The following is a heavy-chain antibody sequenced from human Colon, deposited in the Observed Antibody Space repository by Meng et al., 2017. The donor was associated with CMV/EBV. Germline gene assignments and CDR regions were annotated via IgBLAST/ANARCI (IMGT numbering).Heavy chain of an antibody. J-gene: IGHJ4*02. CDR3: ARYCSGGNCYSKPGLAKFFDL. CDR2: ISTHNGYT. Sequence: ASVKVSCKVSGYIFTSYGISWARQAPGQGLEWLGWISTHNGYTSYAQKFQDRVIMTTDTSTSTAYMDLRSLGSDDSAVYYCARYCSGGNCYSKPGLAKFFDLWGQGTLVTVSS. D-gene: IGHD2-15*01. CDR1: GYIFTSYG. V-gene: IGHV1-18*01.